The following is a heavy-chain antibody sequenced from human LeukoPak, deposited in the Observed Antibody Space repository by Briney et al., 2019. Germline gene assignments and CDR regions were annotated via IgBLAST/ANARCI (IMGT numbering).Heavy chain of an antibody. CDR3: ARASEGYCSGGSCYLFDY. CDR1: GGTFSSYA. Sequence: GASVKVSCKASGGTFSSYAISWVRQAPGQGLEWMGGIIPIFGTANYAQKFQGRVTITADESTSTAYMELSSLRSEDTAVYYCARASEGYCSGGSCYLFDYWGQGTLVTVSS. CDR2: IIPIFGTA. J-gene: IGHJ4*02. V-gene: IGHV1-69*13. D-gene: IGHD2-15*01.